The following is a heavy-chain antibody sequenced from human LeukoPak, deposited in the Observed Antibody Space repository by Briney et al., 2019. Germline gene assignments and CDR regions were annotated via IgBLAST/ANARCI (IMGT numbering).Heavy chain of an antibody. D-gene: IGHD5-24*01. V-gene: IGHV1-18*01. CDR3: ARDPQGDGYAFGFDY. Sequence: ASVKVSCKASGYTFTSYSISWVRQAPGQGLEWMGWISAYNGNTNYAQKLQGRVTMTTDTSTSTAYMELRSLRSDDTAVYYCARDPQGDGYAFGFDYWGQGTLVTVSS. CDR2: ISAYNGNT. CDR1: GYTFTSYS. J-gene: IGHJ4*02.